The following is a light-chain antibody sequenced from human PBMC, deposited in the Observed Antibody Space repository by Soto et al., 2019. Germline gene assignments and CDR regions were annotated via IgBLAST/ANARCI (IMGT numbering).Light chain of an antibody. CDR2: GAS. J-gene: IGKJ2*01. V-gene: IGKV3-20*01. CDR3: QQFGISPEYT. CDR1: QSVSSSQ. Sequence: EIVLTQSPGTLSLSPGEKATLSCRASQSVSSSQLAWYQQKPGQAPRLRIYGASTTATGIPYRFSGGGSGTDFTLTIIRLEPEDLAVYYCQQFGISPEYTFGQGTKLEVK.